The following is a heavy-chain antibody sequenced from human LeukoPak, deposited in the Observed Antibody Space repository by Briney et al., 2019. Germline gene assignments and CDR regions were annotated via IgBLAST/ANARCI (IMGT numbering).Heavy chain of an antibody. CDR3: ARDRLGTMILGY. D-gene: IGHD3-22*01. CDR1: GYNFTSYY. J-gene: IGHJ4*02. Sequence: GASVKVSCKASGYNFTSYYMHWVRQAPGQGLEWMGIINPSGGSTSYAQKFQGRVTMTRDTSTSTVYMELSSLRSEDTAVYYCARDRLGTMILGYWGQGTLVTVSS. V-gene: IGHV1-46*01. CDR2: INPSGGST.